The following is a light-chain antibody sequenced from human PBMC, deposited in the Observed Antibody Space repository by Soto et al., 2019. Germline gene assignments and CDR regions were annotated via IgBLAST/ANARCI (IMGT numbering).Light chain of an antibody. CDR1: QSVSSF. V-gene: IGKV3-11*01. J-gene: IGKJ4*01. CDR2: DTS. CDR3: QQRSNRLLT. Sequence: EIVLTQSPATLSLSPGERATLSCRASQSVSSFLAWYQQKPGQAPRLLIYDTSNRATDIPARFSGSGSGTDFTLTISSLEPEGFAVYYCQQRSNRLLTFGGGTKVEIK.